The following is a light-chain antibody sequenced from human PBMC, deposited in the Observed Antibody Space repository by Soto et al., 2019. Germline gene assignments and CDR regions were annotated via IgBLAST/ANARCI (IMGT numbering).Light chain of an antibody. V-gene: IGKV3-20*01. CDR2: DAS. Sequence: EIVMTQSPGTLSVSPGEIATLFCSASQSVRSSLAWYQQKPGQAPRLFIYDASTRATGIPDRFSGSGSGTDFTLTIARLEPEDFSVYYCQHYGSSLITFGQGTRLEIK. CDR3: QHYGSSLIT. CDR1: QSVRSS. J-gene: IGKJ5*01.